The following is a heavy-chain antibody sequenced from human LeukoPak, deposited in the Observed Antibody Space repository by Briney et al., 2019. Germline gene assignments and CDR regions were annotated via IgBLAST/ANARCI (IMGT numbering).Heavy chain of an antibody. CDR1: GFTFSSYG. Sequence: GGSLRLSCAASGFTFSSYGMSWVRQAPGKGLEWVSAISGSGGSTYYADSVKGRFTISRDNSKNTLYLQMNSLRAEDTAVYYCAKDSSPPGTMVRVRRYFQHWGQGTLVTVSS. D-gene: IGHD3-10*01. CDR3: AKDSSPPGTMVRVRRYFQH. CDR2: ISGSGGST. J-gene: IGHJ1*01. V-gene: IGHV3-23*01.